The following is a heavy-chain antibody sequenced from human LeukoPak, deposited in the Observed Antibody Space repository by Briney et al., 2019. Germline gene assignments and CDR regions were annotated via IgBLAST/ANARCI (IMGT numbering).Heavy chain of an antibody. D-gene: IGHD1-26*01. CDR3: AKGKVGATFDAFDI. J-gene: IGHJ3*02. CDR1: GFTFDDYA. Sequence: PAGRSLRLSCAASGFTFDDYAMHWVQQAPGKGLEWVSGISWNSGSIGYADSVKGRFTISRDNAKNSLYLQMNSLRAEDTALYYCAKGKVGATFDAFDIWGQGTMVTVSS. V-gene: IGHV3-9*01. CDR2: ISWNSGSI.